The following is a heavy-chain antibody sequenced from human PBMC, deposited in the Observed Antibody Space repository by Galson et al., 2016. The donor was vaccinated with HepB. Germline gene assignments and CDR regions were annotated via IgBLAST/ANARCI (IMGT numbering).Heavy chain of an antibody. D-gene: IGHD6-13*01. V-gene: IGHV3-7*02. J-gene: IGHJ6*02. CDR1: GFTFSNYW. CDR3: ARGAAAAPIGGYYSALDV. CDR2: INLDETEK. Sequence: SLRLSCAVSGFTFSNYWMSWVRQAPGKGPEWVADINLDETEKYYMDSVRGRLTIFRDNAKNLLFLQMNDFRVEDTAVYYCARGAAAAPIGGYYSALDVWGQGTTVTVSS.